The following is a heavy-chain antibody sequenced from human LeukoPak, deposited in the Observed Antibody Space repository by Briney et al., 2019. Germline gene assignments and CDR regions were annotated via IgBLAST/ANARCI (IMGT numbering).Heavy chain of an antibody. J-gene: IGHJ3*02. CDR2: IKQDGSEK. D-gene: IGHD3-22*01. V-gene: IGHV3-7*01. CDR3: ATPRGGKLLLDAFDI. CDR1: EFTFSTYW. Sequence: SGGSLRLSCAASEFTFSTYWMTWVRQAPGKGLEWVANIKQDGSEKYYVDSVKGRFTISRDNAKNSLYLQMNSLKAEDTAVYYCATPRGGKLLLDAFDIWGQGTMVTVSS.